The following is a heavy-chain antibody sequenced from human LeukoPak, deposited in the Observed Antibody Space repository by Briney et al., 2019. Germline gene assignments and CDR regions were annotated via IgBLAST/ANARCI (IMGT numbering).Heavy chain of an antibody. CDR2: ISSDGCRV. CDR3: ARWVGTQLDL. D-gene: IGHD1-14*01. V-gene: IGHV3-64*02. J-gene: IGHJ5*02. CDR1: GFTLSTSA. Sequence: GGSLRLSCAASGFTLSTSAMNWVRQAPGKGLETVSAISSDGCRVYYGDSVKGRFTISRDNSKNTLYLQMGSLRAEDMAVYYCARWVGTQLDLWGQGTLVTVSS.